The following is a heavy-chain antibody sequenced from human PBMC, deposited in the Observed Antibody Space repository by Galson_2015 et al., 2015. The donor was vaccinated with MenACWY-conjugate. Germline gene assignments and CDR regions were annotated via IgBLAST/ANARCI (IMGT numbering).Heavy chain of an antibody. CDR3: TRVCTTTRSTPSNYVYYTDV. J-gene: IGHJ6*03. V-gene: IGHV3-49*04. CDR1: GFTFGDYG. D-gene: IGHD2-2*01. Sequence: SLRLSCAASGFTFGDYGMNWVRQAPGKGLEWVGFIRSKAYGETTDYAASVRGRFTISRDDSNSITYLQVNSLKTEDTAIYYCTRVCTTTRSTPSNYVYYTDVWGIGTTVTVSS. CDR2: IRSKAYGETT.